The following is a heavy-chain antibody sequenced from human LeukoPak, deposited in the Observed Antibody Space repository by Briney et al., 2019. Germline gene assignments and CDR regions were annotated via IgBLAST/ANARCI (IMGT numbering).Heavy chain of an antibody. V-gene: IGHV4-61*08. D-gene: IGHD3-22*01. J-gene: IGHJ5*02. CDR1: GGSISSGGYY. CDR2: IYYSGST. Sequence: SETLSLTCTVSGGSISSGGYYWSWIRQPPGKGLEWIGYIYYSGSTNYNPSLKSRVTISVDTSKNQFSLKLSSVTAADTAVYYCARGYYYDSSGLQNWFDPWGQGTLVTVSS. CDR3: ARGYYYDSSGLQNWFDP.